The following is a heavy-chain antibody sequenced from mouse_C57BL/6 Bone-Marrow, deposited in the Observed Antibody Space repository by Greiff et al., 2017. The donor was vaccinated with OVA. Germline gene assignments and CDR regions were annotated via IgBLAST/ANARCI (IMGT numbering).Heavy chain of an antibody. CDR3: ARDDHYFDY. Sequence: EVQLQQSGPVLVKPGASVKMSCKASGYTFTDYYMNWVKQSHGKSLEWIGVFNPYNGGTSYNQKFKGKATLTVDKSSSTAYMELNSLTSEDSAVYYCARDDHYFDYWGQGTTLTVSS. V-gene: IGHV1-19*01. CDR2: FNPYNGGT. J-gene: IGHJ2*01. CDR1: GYTFTDYY.